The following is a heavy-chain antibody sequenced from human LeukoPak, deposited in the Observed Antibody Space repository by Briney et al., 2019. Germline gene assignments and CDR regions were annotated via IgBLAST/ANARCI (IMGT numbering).Heavy chain of an antibody. CDR1: GFKFDDRG. CDR3: ARSASVAADYYFDS. CDR2: LNWGGGKT. V-gene: IGHV3-20*01. J-gene: IGHJ4*02. D-gene: IGHD6-19*01. Sequence: GGSLRLSCAASGFKFDDRGMSWVRQAPGQGLEWVSGLNWGGGKTGYADSVKGRFTISRDNSKNFVVLQMNSLRVEDTAFYCARSASVAADYYFDSWGQGTLVTVSS.